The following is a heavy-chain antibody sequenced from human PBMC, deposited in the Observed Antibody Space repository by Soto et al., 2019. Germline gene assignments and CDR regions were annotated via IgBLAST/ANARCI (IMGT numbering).Heavy chain of an antibody. CDR2: IFDSGST. D-gene: IGHD2-8*01. CDR3: ARLIMPLTNDWYFDL. J-gene: IGHJ2*01. V-gene: IGHV4-30-4*01. Sequence: QVQLQESGPGLVKPSETLSLTCTVSGGSISGGIHSWSWIRQPPGKGLEWIGHIFDSGSTYYNPSPMRRLTISVDTSKNQFALRLNSVTAADTAMYYCARLIMPLTNDWYFDLWGRGTLVTVSS. CDR1: GGSISGGIHS.